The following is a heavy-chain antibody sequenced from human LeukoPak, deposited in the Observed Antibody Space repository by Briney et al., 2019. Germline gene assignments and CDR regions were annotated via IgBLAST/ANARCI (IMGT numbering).Heavy chain of an antibody. CDR1: GFTFDDYA. CDR3: ARVTMVRGVTYYYGMDV. CDR2: ISWNSGSI. V-gene: IGHV3-9*01. Sequence: GGSLRLSCAASGFTFDDYAMHWVRQAPGKGLEWVSGISWNSGSIGYADSVKGRFTISRDNAKNTLYLQMNSLRAEDTAVYYCARVTMVRGVTYYYGMDVWGQGTTVTVSS. D-gene: IGHD3-10*01. J-gene: IGHJ6*02.